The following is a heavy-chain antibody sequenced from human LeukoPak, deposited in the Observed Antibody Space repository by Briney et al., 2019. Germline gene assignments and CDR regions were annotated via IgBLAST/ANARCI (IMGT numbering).Heavy chain of an antibody. D-gene: IGHD1-26*01. CDR3: ARHFYIGGYYGKYYFDY. Sequence: GESLKISCKGSGYTFSTFWIGWVRQMPGKGLEWMGIIYPGDSDTTYGPSFQGQVSISVDKSINTAYLQWSGLKASDTAIYYCARHFYIGGYYGKYYFDYWGQGTLVTVSS. CDR1: GYTFSTFW. V-gene: IGHV5-51*01. J-gene: IGHJ4*02. CDR2: IYPGDSDT.